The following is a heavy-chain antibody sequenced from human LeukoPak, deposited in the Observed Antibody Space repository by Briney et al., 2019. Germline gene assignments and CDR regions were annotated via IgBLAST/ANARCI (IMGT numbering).Heavy chain of an antibody. V-gene: IGHV4-59*01. CDR2: IYYSGST. Sequence: TSETLSLTCTVSGGSISSYYWSWIRQPPGKGPEWIGYIYYSGSTNYNPSLKSRVTISVDTSKNQFSLKLSSVTAADTAVYYCARDGGVRFDPWGQGTLVTVSS. D-gene: IGHD3-16*01. CDR3: ARDGGVRFDP. CDR1: GGSISSYY. J-gene: IGHJ5*02.